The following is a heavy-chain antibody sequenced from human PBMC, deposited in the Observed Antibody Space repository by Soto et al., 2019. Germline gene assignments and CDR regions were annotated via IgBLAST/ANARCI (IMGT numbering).Heavy chain of an antibody. Sequence: GGSLRLSCAASGFTFSSYAMSWVRQAPGKGLEWVSAISGSGGSTYYADSVKGRFTISRDNSKNTLYLQMNSLRAEDTAVYYCAKDLGAAAVTLYYSSSGMAVGGKGTTVPVSP. CDR2: ISGSGGST. CDR1: GFTFSSYA. J-gene: IGHJ6*04. V-gene: IGHV3-23*01. CDR3: AKDLGAAAVTLYYSSSGMAV. D-gene: IGHD6-13*01.